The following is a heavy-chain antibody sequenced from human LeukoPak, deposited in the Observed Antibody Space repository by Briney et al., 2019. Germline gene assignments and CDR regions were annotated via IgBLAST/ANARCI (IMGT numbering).Heavy chain of an antibody. D-gene: IGHD2-21*02. CDR2: ISGSGGST. CDR3: AKEPPYCGGDCYFLLDY. V-gene: IGHV3-23*01. CDR1: GFAFSSYA. J-gene: IGHJ4*02. Sequence: PGGSLRLSCAASGFAFSSYAMSWVRQAPGKGLEWVSAISGSGGSTYYADSVKGRFTISRDNSKNTLYLQVNSLRAEDTGVYYCAKEPPYCGGDCYFLLDYWGQGTLVTVSS.